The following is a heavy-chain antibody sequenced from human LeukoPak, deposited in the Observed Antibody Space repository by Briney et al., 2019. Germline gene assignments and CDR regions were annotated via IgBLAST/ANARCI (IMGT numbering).Heavy chain of an antibody. CDR1: GGTFSSYA. D-gene: IGHD3-3*01. V-gene: IGHV1-69*05. J-gene: IGHJ4*02. CDR3: ARGADFWSGYDY. CDR2: IIPIFGTA. Sequence: ASVKVSCKASGGTFSSYAISWVRQAPGQGLEWMGGIIPIFGTANYAQKFQGRVTITTDESTSTAYMELSSLRSDDTAVYYCARGADFWSGYDYWGQGTLVTVSS.